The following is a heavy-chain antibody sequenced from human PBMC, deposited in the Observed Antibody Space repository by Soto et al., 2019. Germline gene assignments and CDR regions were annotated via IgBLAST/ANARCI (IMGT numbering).Heavy chain of an antibody. CDR1: GFTFSDYY. V-gene: IGHV3-11*06. J-gene: IGHJ6*02. CDR3: ARVRGLPSYYYGMDV. D-gene: IGHD2-2*01. Sequence: QVQLVESGGGLDKPGGSLRLSCAASGFTFSDYYMSWIRQAPGKGLEWVSYISSSSSYTNYADSVKGRFTISRDNAKNSLYLQMNSLRAEDTAVYYCARVRGLPSYYYGMDVWGQGTTVTVSS. CDR2: ISSSSSYT.